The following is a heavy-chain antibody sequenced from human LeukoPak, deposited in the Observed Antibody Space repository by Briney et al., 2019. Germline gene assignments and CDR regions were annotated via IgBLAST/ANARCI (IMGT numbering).Heavy chain of an antibody. CDR3: ARLGYTYCYAFDG. Sequence: PSETLSLTCSVSGGSISSYFWSWIRQPAGKGLEWIGRIYPSGSTNYNPSLKSRVTMSLDTSKSQFSLKLSSVIAADTAVYYCARLGYTYCYAFDGWGQGNLVNV. CDR1: GGSISSYF. CDR2: IYPSGST. D-gene: IGHD5-18*01. J-gene: IGHJ4*02. V-gene: IGHV4-4*07.